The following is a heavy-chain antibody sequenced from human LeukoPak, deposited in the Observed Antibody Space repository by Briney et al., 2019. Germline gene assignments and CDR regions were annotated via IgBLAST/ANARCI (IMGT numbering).Heavy chain of an antibody. V-gene: IGHV3-23*01. Sequence: GGTLRLSCAASGFTFSSYGMSWVRQAPGKGLEWVSAISGSGGSTYYADSVKGRFTISRDNSKNTLYLQMNSLRAEDTAVYYCARDYESGYHAMWGQGTLVTVSS. D-gene: IGHD3-22*01. CDR1: GFTFSSYG. CDR3: ARDYESGYHAM. J-gene: IGHJ4*02. CDR2: ISGSGGST.